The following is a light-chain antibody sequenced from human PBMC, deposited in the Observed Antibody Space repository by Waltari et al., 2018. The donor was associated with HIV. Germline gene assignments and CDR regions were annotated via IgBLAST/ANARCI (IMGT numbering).Light chain of an antibody. CDR1: QSLLHTDGKTY. CDR3: MQSIKLPLT. J-gene: IGKJ4*01. CDR2: EVS. Sequence: IVLTQTPLSLSVTPGQPASISCTSSQSLLHTDGKTYLYWYLQKAGQPPQLLINEVSNRFSRVPDRVSGGGSGTEFSLKISRVEAEDVGIYYCMQSIKLPLTFGGGTKVEIK. V-gene: IGKV2D-29*01.